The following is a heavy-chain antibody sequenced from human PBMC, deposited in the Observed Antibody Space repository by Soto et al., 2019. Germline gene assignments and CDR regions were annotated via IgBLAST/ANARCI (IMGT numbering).Heavy chain of an antibody. CDR3: ARDLREQGAPYYYYYYMDV. CDR1: GFTVSSNY. CDR2: IYSGGST. J-gene: IGHJ6*03. V-gene: IGHV3-66*01. D-gene: IGHD3-10*01. Sequence: PGGSLRLSCAASGFTVSSNYMSWVRQAPGKGLEWVSVIYSGGSTYYADSVKGRFTISRDNSKNTLYLQMNSLRAEDTAVYYCARDLREQGAPYYYYYYMDVWGKGTTVTVSS.